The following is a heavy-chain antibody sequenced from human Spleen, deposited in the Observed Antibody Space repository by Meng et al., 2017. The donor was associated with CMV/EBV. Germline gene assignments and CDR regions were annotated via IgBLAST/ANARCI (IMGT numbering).Heavy chain of an antibody. CDR1: GFTFSSYW. CDR2: IKQDGSEK. CDR3: GRGGQSSSRSSLPN. D-gene: IGHD6-13*01. J-gene: IGHJ4*02. V-gene: IGHV3-7*01. Sequence: LSLTCAASGFTFSSYWMSWVRQAPGKGLEWVANIKQDGSEKYYVDSVKGRFTISRDNAKNSLDLQMNSLRDEDTAVYYCGRGGQSSSRSSLPNWGQGTLVTVSS.